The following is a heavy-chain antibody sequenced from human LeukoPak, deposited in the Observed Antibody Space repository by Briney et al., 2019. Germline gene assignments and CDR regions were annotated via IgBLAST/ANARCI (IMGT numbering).Heavy chain of an antibody. Sequence: SETLSLTCTVSGGSISGYYWSWLPHPAGKGLEEIGRISTSGSTNYNPSLKSRGTVSLDTSKSQFSLRLSSVTAADTAVYYCARTPSGAFYYYGMDVWGQGTPVTVSS. CDR1: GGSISGYY. CDR2: ISTSGST. D-gene: IGHD1-26*01. CDR3: ARTPSGAFYYYGMDV. J-gene: IGHJ6*02. V-gene: IGHV4-4*07.